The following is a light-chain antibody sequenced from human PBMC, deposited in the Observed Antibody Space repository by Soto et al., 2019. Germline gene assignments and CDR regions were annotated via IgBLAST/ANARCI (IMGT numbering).Light chain of an antibody. V-gene: IGKV1-12*01. CDR2: FAS. CDR3: QQVSSFPIT. J-gene: IGKJ5*01. Sequence: DIQMTQSPSSVSASVGDRVTITCRASQSVNDWLAWYQQIPGKAPKLLIYFASRLQSGVTSRFSGSGSETYFTLTINSLQPEDFATYYCQQVSSFPITFGQGTRLEIK. CDR1: QSVNDW.